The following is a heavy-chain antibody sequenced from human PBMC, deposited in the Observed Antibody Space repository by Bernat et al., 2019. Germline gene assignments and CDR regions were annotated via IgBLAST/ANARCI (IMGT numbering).Heavy chain of an antibody. CDR1: GFSLSTSGVG. J-gene: IGHJ4*02. D-gene: IGHD2-2*01. Sequence: QITLKESGPTLVKPTQTLTLTCTFSGFSLSTSGVGVGWIRQPPGKALEWLALIYWDDDKRYSPSLKSRLTITKDTSKNQVVLTMTNMDLVDTATYYCAHSGRYCSSTSCYYYFDYWGQGTLVTVSS. V-gene: IGHV2-5*02. CDR2: IYWDDDK. CDR3: AHSGRYCSSTSCYYYFDY.